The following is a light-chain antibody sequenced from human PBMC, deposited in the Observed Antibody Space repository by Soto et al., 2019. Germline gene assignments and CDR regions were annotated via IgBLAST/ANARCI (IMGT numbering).Light chain of an antibody. CDR1: QGVRSN. V-gene: IGKV3-15*01. J-gene: IGKJ3*01. Sequence: SQGVRSNVDWYKKKRGESSIIXIYGESTRDTGIPARFSGSGSGKHFTLTISILQSEDFAVYYCQQYKKWPRTFGPGTQVDIK. CDR3: QQYKKWPRT. CDR2: GES.